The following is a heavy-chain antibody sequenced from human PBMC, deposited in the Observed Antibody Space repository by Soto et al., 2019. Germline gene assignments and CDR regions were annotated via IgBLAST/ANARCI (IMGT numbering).Heavy chain of an antibody. D-gene: IGHD3-10*01. CDR2: VHSSGST. Sequence: SETLSLTCTVSGGSIISSSHYWGWIRQPPGKWLEWIGSVHSSGSTYYNPSLSSRVTMPVDPSQNHFPLGLSSVTAADTAVYYCASLIPMVRGVISRDLDFWGQGTRVTVSS. V-gene: IGHV4-39*02. J-gene: IGHJ4*02. CDR3: ASLIPMVRGVISRDLDF. CDR1: GGSIISSSHY.